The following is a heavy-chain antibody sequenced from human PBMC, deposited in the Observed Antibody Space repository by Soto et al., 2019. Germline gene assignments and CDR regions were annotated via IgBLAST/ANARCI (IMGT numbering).Heavy chain of an antibody. V-gene: IGHV1-3*01. J-gene: IGHJ4*02. Sequence: ASVKVSCKASGYIFVNYGIAWVRQAPGQRLEWMGWINAGNGNTKYSQKFQGRVTITRDTSASTAYMELSSLRSEDTAVYYCARDLGGWPDYWGQGTLVTVSS. D-gene: IGHD2-15*01. CDR1: GYIFVNYG. CDR2: INAGNGNT. CDR3: ARDLGGWPDY.